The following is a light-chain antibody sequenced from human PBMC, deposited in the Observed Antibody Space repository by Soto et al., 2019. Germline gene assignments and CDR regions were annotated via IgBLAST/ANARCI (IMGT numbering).Light chain of an antibody. Sequence: EIVLPQSPATLSLSPGKRATLSCRASQSVSSSLAWYQQKPGQAPRLLIYDASNRATGIPARFSGSGSGTDFTLTISSLEPEDFALYYCQQRTNWPITFGQGTRLEIK. CDR1: QSVSSS. CDR3: QQRTNWPIT. V-gene: IGKV3-11*01. CDR2: DAS. J-gene: IGKJ5*01.